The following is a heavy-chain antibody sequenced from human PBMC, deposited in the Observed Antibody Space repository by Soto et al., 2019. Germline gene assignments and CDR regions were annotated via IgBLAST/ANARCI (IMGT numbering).Heavy chain of an antibody. D-gene: IGHD4-17*01. Sequence: SETLSLTCAVYGGSFSGYYWSWIRQPPGKGLEWIGEINHSGSTNYNPSLKSRVTISVDTSKNQFSLKLSSVTAADTAVYYCATIYGDYRNHDYWGQETLVTVSS. CDR1: GGSFSGYY. V-gene: IGHV4-34*01. CDR2: INHSGST. CDR3: ATIYGDYRNHDY. J-gene: IGHJ4*02.